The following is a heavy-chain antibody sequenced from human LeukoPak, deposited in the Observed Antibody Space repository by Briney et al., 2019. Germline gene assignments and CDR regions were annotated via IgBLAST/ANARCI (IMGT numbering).Heavy chain of an antibody. CDR3: AREAYDSSLY. CDR1: GFTFSSYE. Sequence: QSGGSLRLSCAASGFTFSSYEMNWVRQAPGKGLEWVSYITSSGSTIYYADSVKGRFTISRDNAKNSLFLQMTSLRAEDTAVYYCAREAYDSSLYWGQGTLVTVSS. V-gene: IGHV3-48*03. CDR2: ITSSGSTI. D-gene: IGHD3-22*01. J-gene: IGHJ4*02.